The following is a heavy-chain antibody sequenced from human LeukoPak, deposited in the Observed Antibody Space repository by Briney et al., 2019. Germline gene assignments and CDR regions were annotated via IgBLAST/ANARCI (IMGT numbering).Heavy chain of an antibody. J-gene: IGHJ6*02. CDR2: MNPNSGNT. D-gene: IGHD6-6*01. CDR1: GYTFTSYD. V-gene: IGHV1-8*01. CDR3: ARSSSSNYYYGMDV. Sequence: GASVTVSCTASGYTFTSYDINWVRQAPGQGLEWMGWMNPNSGNTGYAQKFQGRVTMTRNTSISTAYMELSSLRSEDTAVYYCARSSSSNYYYGMDVWGQGTTVTVSS.